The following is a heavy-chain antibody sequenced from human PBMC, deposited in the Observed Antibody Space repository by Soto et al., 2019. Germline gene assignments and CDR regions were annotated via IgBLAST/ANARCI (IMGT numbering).Heavy chain of an antibody. Sequence: QVQLVESGGGVVQPGRSLRLSCAASGFTFSSYAMHWVRQAPGKGLEWVAVISYDGSNKYYADSVKGRFTISRDNSKNTLDLQMNSLRAEDTAVYYCARDRVGYGTNGVCFFDWYFDLWGRGTLVTVSS. D-gene: IGHD2-8*01. V-gene: IGHV3-30-3*01. CDR2: ISYDGSNK. CDR1: GFTFSSYA. J-gene: IGHJ2*01. CDR3: ARDRVGYGTNGVCFFDWYFDL.